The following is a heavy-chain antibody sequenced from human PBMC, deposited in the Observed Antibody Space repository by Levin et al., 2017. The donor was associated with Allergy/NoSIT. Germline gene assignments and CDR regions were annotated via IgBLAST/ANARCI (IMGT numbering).Heavy chain of an antibody. D-gene: IGHD7-27*01. CDR3: AKGLNWGAPNTFDY. Sequence: GGSLRLSCAASGFTFGDYAMHWVRQAPGKGLEWVSGINWNRDKIGYADSVRARFTISRDNAKNSLYLQMNSLGPEDTALYYCAKGLNWGAPNTFDYWGQGTLVTVSS. J-gene: IGHJ4*02. CDR2: INWNRDKI. CDR1: GFTFGDYA. V-gene: IGHV3-9*01.